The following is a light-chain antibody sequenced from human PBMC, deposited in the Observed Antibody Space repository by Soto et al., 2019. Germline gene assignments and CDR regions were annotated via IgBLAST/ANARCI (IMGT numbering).Light chain of an antibody. CDR1: RSNIGSNS. V-gene: IGLV1-44*01. Sequence: QSVLTQPPSVSGTPGQRVIISCSGSRSNIGSNSVNWYQQLPGSSPKLLIYINDQRPSGVHDRFSGSTSGTSVSLAISGLQSEDEADYYCASWDDRLKGYVFGTGTKSPP. CDR2: IND. J-gene: IGLJ1*01. CDR3: ASWDDRLKGYV.